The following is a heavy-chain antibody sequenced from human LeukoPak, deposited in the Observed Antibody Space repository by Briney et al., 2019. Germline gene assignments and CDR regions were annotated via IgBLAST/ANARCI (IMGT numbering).Heavy chain of an antibody. CDR3: ANRQAPARTSGMDV. CDR1: GFTFSSYA. V-gene: IGHV3-23*01. J-gene: IGHJ6*02. D-gene: IGHD6-13*01. CDR2: ISASGGTT. Sequence: PGGSLRLSCTASGFTFSSYAMSWVRQAPGQGLEWVSGISASGGTTNYADSVKGRFTISRDNSKNTLYLQMNSLRAEDTAVYYCANRQAPARTSGMDVWGQGTTVTVSS.